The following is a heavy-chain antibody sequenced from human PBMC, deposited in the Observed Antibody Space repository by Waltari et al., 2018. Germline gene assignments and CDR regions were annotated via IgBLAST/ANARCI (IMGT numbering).Heavy chain of an antibody. V-gene: IGHV3-33*06. CDR1: GFTSSSYG. Sequence: QVQLVEPGGGVVQPGRSLRLSCAASGFTSSSYGMHWVRKAQGKGLEWVAVIWYDGSNKYYADSVKGRFTISRDNSKNTLYLQMNSLRAEDTALYYCAKDNGFGYSSYGNYYMDVWGKGTTVTVSS. J-gene: IGHJ6*03. CDR3: AKDNGFGYSSYGNYYMDV. D-gene: IGHD6-13*01. CDR2: IWYDGSNK.